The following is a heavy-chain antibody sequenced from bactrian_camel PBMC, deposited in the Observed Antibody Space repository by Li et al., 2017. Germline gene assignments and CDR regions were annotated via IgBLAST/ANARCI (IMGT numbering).Heavy chain of an antibody. Sequence: QVQLVESGGGLVQPGGSLRLSCAASGFTFSSYYMNWVRQAPGKGLEWVSSIYSDGSNTVYADSVKGRFTISRDNAKSTLFLQLNSLKTKDTAIYYCAKGRLYADSVSTPPGQGTQVTVS. J-gene: IGHJ4*01. CDR2: IYSDGSNT. V-gene: IGHV3-2*01. CDR1: GFTFSSYY. D-gene: IGHD2*01.